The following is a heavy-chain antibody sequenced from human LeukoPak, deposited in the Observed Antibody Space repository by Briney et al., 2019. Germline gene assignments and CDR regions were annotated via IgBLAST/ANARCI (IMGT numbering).Heavy chain of an antibody. CDR3: AKDVAAAGLFDY. D-gene: IGHD6-13*01. CDR1: RFIFSSYW. V-gene: IGHV3-74*01. Sequence: GGSPRLSCAASRFIFSSYWMHWVRHAPGKGLVWVSRINSDGSSTTYADSVKGRFTISRDNAKNTVYLQMNSLRAEDTAVYYCAKDVAAAGLFDYWGQGTLVTVSS. CDR2: INSDGSST. J-gene: IGHJ4*02.